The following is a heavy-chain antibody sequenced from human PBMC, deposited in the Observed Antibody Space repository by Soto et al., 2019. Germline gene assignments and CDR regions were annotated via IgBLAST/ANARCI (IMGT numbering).Heavy chain of an antibody. CDR1: GYTFTSYG. V-gene: IGHV1-18*04. J-gene: IGHJ4*02. CDR3: ARVRARRAFDY. CDR2: ISAYNCNT. Sequence: QVQLVQSGAEAKKPGASGKVSCKASGYTFTSYGISWVRQAPGQGLEWMGWISAYNCNTNYAQKLQGRVTMTTDTATSTAYVELRSLRSDDTAVYYWARVRARRAFDYWGQGTLVTVSS.